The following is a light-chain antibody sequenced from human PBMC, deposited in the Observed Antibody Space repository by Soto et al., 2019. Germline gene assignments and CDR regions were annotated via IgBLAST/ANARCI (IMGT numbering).Light chain of an antibody. V-gene: IGKV3-20*01. CDR3: QQYGSSHPYT. CDR1: QSLSSTY. Sequence: EIVLTQSPGTLSLSPGERPTLSCRASQSLSSTYLAWYQHKPGQAPRLLIYAASSRATGVPDRFGGSGSGTDFALTISRLEPEDFAVYYCQQYGSSHPYTFGQGTKLEIK. J-gene: IGKJ2*01. CDR2: AAS.